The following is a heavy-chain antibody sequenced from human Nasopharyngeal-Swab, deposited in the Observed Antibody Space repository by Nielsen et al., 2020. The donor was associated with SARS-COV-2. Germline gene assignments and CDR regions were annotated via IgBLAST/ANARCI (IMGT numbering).Heavy chain of an antibody. CDR2: TNEDGTIT. CDR1: GFTFSNFW. Sequence: GESLKISCGASGFTFSNFWMHWVRQTPGAGLVWVSRTNEDGTITNYADSVKGRFTISRDNAQNTVYLQMNSLRVEDTAVYFCSRSETTTTGDQWGQGTLVTVSS. CDR3: SRSETTTTGDQ. J-gene: IGHJ4*02. V-gene: IGHV3-74*01. D-gene: IGHD1-1*01.